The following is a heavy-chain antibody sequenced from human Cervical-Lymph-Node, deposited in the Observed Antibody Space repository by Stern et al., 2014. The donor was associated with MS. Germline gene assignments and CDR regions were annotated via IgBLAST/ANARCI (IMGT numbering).Heavy chain of an antibody. J-gene: IGHJ5*01. V-gene: IGHV4-39*01. CDR1: GDSISSVTYY. CDR2: LYYSGNT. Sequence: VQLEESGPGLVKPSETLSLTCTVSGDSISSVTYYWGWIRLTPGKGLEWIGSLYYSGNTYNNPSLNSRVTISVDTSKNQFSLHLHSVTAADTAVYYCARHDRVTHGNWFDSWGQGTLVTVSS. CDR3: ARHDRVTHGNWFDS. D-gene: IGHD2-21*02.